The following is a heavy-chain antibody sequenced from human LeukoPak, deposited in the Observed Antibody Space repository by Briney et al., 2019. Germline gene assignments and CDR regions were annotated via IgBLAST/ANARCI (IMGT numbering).Heavy chain of an antibody. J-gene: IGHJ3*02. CDR2: ISSSSSYI. V-gene: IGHV3-21*01. CDR3: ARLAVAGSDDAFDI. CDR1: GFTFSSYS. Sequence: GGSLRLSYAASGFTFSSYSMNWVRQAPGKGLEWVSSISSSSSYIYYADPVKGRFTISRDNAKNSLYLQMNSLRAEDTAVYYCARLAVAGSDDAFDIWGQGTMVTVSS. D-gene: IGHD6-19*01.